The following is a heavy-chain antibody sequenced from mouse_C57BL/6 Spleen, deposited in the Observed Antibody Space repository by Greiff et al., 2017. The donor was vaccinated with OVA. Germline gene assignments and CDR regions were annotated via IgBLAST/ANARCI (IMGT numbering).Heavy chain of an antibody. CDR2: IDPSDSYT. CDR1: GYTFTSYW. J-gene: IGHJ2*01. V-gene: IGHV1-50*01. CDR3: ARYHYGSSYDY. D-gene: IGHD1-1*01. Sequence: VQLPEPGAELVKPGASVKLSCKASGYTFTSYWMQWVKQRPGQGLEWIGEIDPSDSYTNYNQKFKGKATLTEDTSTRTAYMQISRLTSEDAAVYYCARYHYGSSYDYWGQGTTLTVSS.